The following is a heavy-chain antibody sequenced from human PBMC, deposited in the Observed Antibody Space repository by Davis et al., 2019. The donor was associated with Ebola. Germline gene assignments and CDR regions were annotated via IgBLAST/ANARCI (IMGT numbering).Heavy chain of an antibody. V-gene: IGHV1-8*03. J-gene: IGHJ6*02. Sequence: ASVKVSCKGIGSTFATHAISWVRQASGQGLEWMGWMNPNSGNTGNAQKFQGRVTITADKSTSTAYMELSSLRSEDTAVYYCARDRSSSAYYYYGMDVWGQGTTVTVSS. CDR3: ARDRSSSAYYYYGMDV. CDR2: MNPNSGNT. CDR1: GSTFATHA. D-gene: IGHD6-6*01.